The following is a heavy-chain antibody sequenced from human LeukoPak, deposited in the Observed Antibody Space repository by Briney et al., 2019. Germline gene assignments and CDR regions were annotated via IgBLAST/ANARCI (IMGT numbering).Heavy chain of an antibody. Sequence: PGGSLRLSCAASGFSFSSYAMSWVRQAPGRGLEWVSAISGSDGHTYYADSVKGRFTISRDNSKNSLYLQMNSLRAEDMAVYYCARARGAKYYFDYWGQGTLVTVSS. CDR2: ISGSDGHT. CDR1: GFSFSSYA. D-gene: IGHD1-26*01. CDR3: ARARGAKYYFDY. J-gene: IGHJ4*02. V-gene: IGHV3-23*01.